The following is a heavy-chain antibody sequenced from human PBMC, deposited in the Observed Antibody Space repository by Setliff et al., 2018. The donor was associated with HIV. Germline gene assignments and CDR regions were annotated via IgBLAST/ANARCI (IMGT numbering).Heavy chain of an antibody. J-gene: IGHJ6*02. Sequence: ASVKVSCKASGYTFTSYDINWVRQATGQGLEWMGWMNPNSGNTGYAQKFQGRVTMTRNTSISTVYMELSSLRSEDTAVYYCARWAMVRGVIITSPPSGRDVWGQGTTVTVSS. CDR2: MNPNSGNT. CDR1: GYTFTSYD. D-gene: IGHD3-10*01. CDR3: ARWAMVRGVIITSPPSGRDV. V-gene: IGHV1-8*02.